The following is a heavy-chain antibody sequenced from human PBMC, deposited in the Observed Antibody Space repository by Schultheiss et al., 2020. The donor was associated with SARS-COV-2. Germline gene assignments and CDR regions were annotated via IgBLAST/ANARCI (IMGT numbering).Heavy chain of an antibody. CDR1: GGSISSYY. J-gene: IGHJ1*01. Sequence: SETLSLTCTVSGGSISSYYWSWIRQPPGKGLEWIGYIYYSGSTYYNPSLKSRVTISGDTSKNQFSLILSSVTAADTAVYYCLFRLAEYFQHWGQGTLVTVSS. D-gene: IGHD3-3*01. CDR3: LFRLAEYFQH. V-gene: IGHV4-59*12. CDR2: IYYSGST.